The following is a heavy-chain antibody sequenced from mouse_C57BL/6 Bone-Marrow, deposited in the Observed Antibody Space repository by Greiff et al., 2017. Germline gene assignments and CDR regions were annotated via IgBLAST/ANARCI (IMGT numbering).Heavy chain of an antibody. V-gene: IGHV1-53*01. CDR1: GYTFTSYW. D-gene: IGHD1-1*01. J-gene: IGHJ3*01. Sequence: QVQLKQPGTELVKPGASVKLSCKASGYTFTSYWMHWVKQRPGQGLEWIGNINPSNGGTNYNEKFKSKATLTVDKSSSTAYMQLSSLTSEDSAVYYCARDHYGSSPAWFAYWGQGTLVTVSA. CDR3: ARDHYGSSPAWFAY. CDR2: INPSNGGT.